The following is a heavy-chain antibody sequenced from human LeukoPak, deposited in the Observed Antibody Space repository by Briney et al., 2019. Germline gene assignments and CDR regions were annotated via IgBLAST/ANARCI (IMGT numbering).Heavy chain of an antibody. V-gene: IGHV1-46*01. CDR3: ARAWEDNETPE. D-gene: IGHD1-26*01. CDR1: GYTFTSYY. Sequence: ASVKVSCKASGYTFTSYYMHWVRQAPGQGLEWMGIINPSGGSTSYAQKFQGRVTMTRDTSTSTVYMELSSLRSEDPAVYYGARAWEDNETPEGGQGTLVTVSS. J-gene: IGHJ4*02. CDR2: INPSGGST.